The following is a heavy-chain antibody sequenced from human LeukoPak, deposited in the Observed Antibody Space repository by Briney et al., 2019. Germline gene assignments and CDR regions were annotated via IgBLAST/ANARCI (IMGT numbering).Heavy chain of an antibody. D-gene: IGHD1-14*01. V-gene: IGHV3-53*01. Sequence: GRSLRLSCAASGFTVITNDMTWVRQAPGKGLEWVSVLYSDGNTKYADSVQGRFTISRDNSKNTLYLEMNSLSPDDTAVYYCARGVEPLAANTLAYWGQGTLVTFFS. CDR2: LYSDGNT. CDR1: GFTVITND. J-gene: IGHJ4*02. CDR3: ARGVEPLAANTLAY.